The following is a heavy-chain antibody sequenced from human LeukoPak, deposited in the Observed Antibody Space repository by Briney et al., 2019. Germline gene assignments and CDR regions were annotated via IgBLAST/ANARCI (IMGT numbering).Heavy chain of an antibody. J-gene: IGHJ6*03. D-gene: IGHD6-13*01. V-gene: IGHV3-21*01. CDR3: ARVDSSSWYYYYYMDV. Sequence: GGSLRLSCAASGFTFSTYNMNWVRQAPGKELEWVSSISSSSSHTYYADSVQGRFTISRDNAKNSLYLQMNSLRAEDTAVYYCARVDSSSWYYYYYMDVWGKGTTVTVSS. CDR2: ISSSSSHT. CDR1: GFTFSTYN.